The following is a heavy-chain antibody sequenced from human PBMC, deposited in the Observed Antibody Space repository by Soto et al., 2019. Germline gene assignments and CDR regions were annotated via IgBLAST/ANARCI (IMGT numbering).Heavy chain of an antibody. V-gene: IGHV1-18*01. CDR2: ISAYNGNT. CDR1: GYTFTSYG. D-gene: IGHD4-4*01. Sequence: GASVKVYCKASGYTFTSYGISLVRRAPGQGLEWMGWISAYNGNTNYAQKLQGRVTMTTDTSTSTAYMELRSLRSDDTAVYYCARAYSNLWNWFDPWGQGTLVTVSS. J-gene: IGHJ5*02. CDR3: ARAYSNLWNWFDP.